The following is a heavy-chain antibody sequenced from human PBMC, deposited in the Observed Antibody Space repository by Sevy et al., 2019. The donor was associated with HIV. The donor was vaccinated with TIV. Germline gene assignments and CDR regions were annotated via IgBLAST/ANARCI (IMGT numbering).Heavy chain of an antibody. J-gene: IGHJ4*02. CDR3: TRRGSSWYGFDY. Sequence: GGSLRLSCAASGFTFSGSAMHWVRQASGKGLEWVGRIRSKANSYATAYAASVKGRFTISRDDSKNMAYLQMNSLKTEDTAVYYCTRRGSSWYGFDYWGQGTLVTVSS. D-gene: IGHD6-13*01. CDR2: IRSKANSYAT. V-gene: IGHV3-73*01. CDR1: GFTFSGSA.